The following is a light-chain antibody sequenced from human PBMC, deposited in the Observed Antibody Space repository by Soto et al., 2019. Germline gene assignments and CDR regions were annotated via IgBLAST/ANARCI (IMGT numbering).Light chain of an antibody. V-gene: IGKV3-20*01. CDR2: RTF. J-gene: IGKJ5*01. Sequence: VLTQSPGTLSLSPGERATLSCRASQTIASRYLAWYQQQPGQAPRLLIYRTFARATGIPDRFSGGGSGTDFTLTISRLEREDVAVYYCQQYDTSPPTFGQGTRLDIK. CDR3: QQYDTSPPT. CDR1: QTIASRY.